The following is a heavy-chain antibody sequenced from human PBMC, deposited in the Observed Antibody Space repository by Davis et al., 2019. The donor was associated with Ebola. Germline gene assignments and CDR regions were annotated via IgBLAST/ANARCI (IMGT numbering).Heavy chain of an antibody. J-gene: IGHJ5*02. CDR2: IYYSGST. D-gene: IGHD4-17*01. CDR3: ARAATVITGGWFDP. CDR1: GGSFSSYY. Sequence: MPSETLSLTCAVYGGSFSSYYWSWIRQPPGKGLEWIGYIYYSGSTNYNPSLKSRVTISVDTSKNQFSLKLTSMTAADTAVYYCARAATVITGGWFDPWGQGTLVTVSS. V-gene: IGHV4-59*01.